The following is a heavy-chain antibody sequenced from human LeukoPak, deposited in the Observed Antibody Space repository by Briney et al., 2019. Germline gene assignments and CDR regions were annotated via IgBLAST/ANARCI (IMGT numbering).Heavy chain of an antibody. D-gene: IGHD5-18*01. CDR1: GGTFSSYA. V-gene: IGHV1-18*01. J-gene: IGHJ4*02. CDR3: ARGNTAMVFDY. Sequence: ASVKVSCKASGGTFSSYAISWVRQAPGQGLEWMGWISAYNGNTNYAQKLQGRVTMTTDTSTSTAYMELRSLRSDDTAVYYCARGNTAMVFDYWGQGTLVTVSS. CDR2: ISAYNGNT.